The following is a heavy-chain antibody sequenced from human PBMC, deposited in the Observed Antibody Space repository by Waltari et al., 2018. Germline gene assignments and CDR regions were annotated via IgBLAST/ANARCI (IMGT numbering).Heavy chain of an antibody. CDR1: GFTFSSYS. D-gene: IGHD1-26*01. V-gene: IGHV3-48*01. CDR3: ARPATSEAY. CDR2: SSSSSSTI. Sequence: EVQLVESGGGLVQPGGSLRLSCAASGFTFSSYSMNWVRQAPGKGLGWVSYSSSSSSTIYYADSVKGRFTISRDNAKNSLYLQMNSLRAEDMAVYYCARPATSEAYWGQGTLVTVSS. J-gene: IGHJ4*02.